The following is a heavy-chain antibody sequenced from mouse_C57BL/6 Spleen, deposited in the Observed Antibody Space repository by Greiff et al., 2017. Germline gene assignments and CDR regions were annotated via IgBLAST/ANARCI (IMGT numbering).Heavy chain of an antibody. CDR2: IHPNSGST. Sequence: VQLQQPGAELVKPGASVKLSCKASGYTFTSYWMHWVKQRPGQGLEWIGMIHPNSGSTNYNEKFKSKATLTVDKSSSPAYMQLSSLTSEDSAVYYCARGAYSEYYYAMDYWGQGTSVTVSS. D-gene: IGHD2-10*01. J-gene: IGHJ4*01. CDR3: ARGAYSEYYYAMDY. V-gene: IGHV1-64*01. CDR1: GYTFTSYW.